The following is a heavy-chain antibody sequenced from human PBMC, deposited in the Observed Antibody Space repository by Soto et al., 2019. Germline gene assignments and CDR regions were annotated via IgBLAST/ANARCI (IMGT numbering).Heavy chain of an antibody. Sequence: QVQLVQSGAEVKKPGASVKVSCKASGYTFTSYGISWVRQAPGQGLEWMGWISAYNGNTNYAQKLQGRVTMTTDTSASTAYMELRSLRSDDTAVYYCAGGLSSWYEYNWFDPWGQGTLVTVSS. CDR3: AGGLSSWYEYNWFDP. CDR2: ISAYNGNT. CDR1: GYTFTSYG. J-gene: IGHJ5*02. D-gene: IGHD6-13*01. V-gene: IGHV1-18*01.